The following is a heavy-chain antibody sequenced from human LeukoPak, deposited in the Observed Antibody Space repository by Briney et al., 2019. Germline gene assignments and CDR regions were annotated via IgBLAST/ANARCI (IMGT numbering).Heavy chain of an antibody. CDR3: ARSHPTAVVAATLHYFDY. CDR2: INPNSGGT. Sequence: ASVKVSCKASGYTFTGYYMHWVRQAPGQGLEWMGRINPNSGGTNYAQKFQGRVTMTRDTSISTAYMELSRLRSDDTAVYYCARSHPTAVVAATLHYFDYWGQGTLVTVSS. V-gene: IGHV1-2*06. CDR1: GYTFTGYY. D-gene: IGHD2-15*01. J-gene: IGHJ4*02.